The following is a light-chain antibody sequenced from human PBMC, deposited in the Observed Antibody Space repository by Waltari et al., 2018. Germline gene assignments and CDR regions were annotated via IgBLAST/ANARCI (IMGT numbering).Light chain of an antibody. CDR3: QHYYDNPLT. V-gene: IGKV1-6*01. CDR2: AAS. CDR1: QTIYNN. J-gene: IGKJ4*01. Sequence: IQMTQSPSALSASVGDRVTISCRASQTIYNNLAWYQQKPGKAPKLLIYAASTLQSGNPSRFSGSGSGKDFTLTINSLQPEDFAVYYCQHYYDNPLTFGGGTKVEIK.